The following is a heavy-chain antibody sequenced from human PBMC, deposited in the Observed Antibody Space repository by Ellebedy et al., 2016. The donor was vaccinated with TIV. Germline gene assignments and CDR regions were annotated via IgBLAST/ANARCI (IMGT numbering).Heavy chain of an antibody. CDR3: ARAGGADY. D-gene: IGHD3-10*01. CDR1: RSSFGVYY. Sequence: SETLSLXXASNRSSFGVYYWSWIRQSPGKGLEWIGEISQRGSTNYNPSLRSRVSLSIDPSKKQFSLKLRSVTAADTAVYYCARAGGADYWGQGTLVTVSS. V-gene: IGHV4-34*01. CDR2: ISQRGST. J-gene: IGHJ4*02.